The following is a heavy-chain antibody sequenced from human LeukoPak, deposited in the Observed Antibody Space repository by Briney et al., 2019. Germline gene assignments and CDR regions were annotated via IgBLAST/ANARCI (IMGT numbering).Heavy chain of an antibody. V-gene: IGHV4-59*01. D-gene: IGHD4-17*01. Sequence: SETLSLTCTVSGGSISSYYWSWLRQPPGKGLEWIGYIYYSGSTNYNPSLKSRVTISVDTSKNQFSLKLSSVTAADTAVYYCARGWDYGDSRGYYYYYMDVWGKGTTVTVSS. CDR2: IYYSGST. CDR3: ARGWDYGDSRGYYYYYMDV. J-gene: IGHJ6*03. CDR1: GGSISSYY.